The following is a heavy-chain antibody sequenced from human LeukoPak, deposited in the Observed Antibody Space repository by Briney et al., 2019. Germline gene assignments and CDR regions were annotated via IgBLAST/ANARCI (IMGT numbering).Heavy chain of an antibody. CDR1: GGSISSHY. D-gene: IGHD2-2*01. V-gene: IGHV4-4*08. CDR3: ARDPAKRGDMDV. Sequence: SETLSLTCTVSGGSISSHYLSWIRQPPGKGLEWIGYIYNSGSTNYNPSLKSRVTISLDTSKNQFSLKLSSVTAADTAVYYCARDPAKRGDMDVWGKGTTVTVSS. J-gene: IGHJ6*03. CDR2: IYNSGST.